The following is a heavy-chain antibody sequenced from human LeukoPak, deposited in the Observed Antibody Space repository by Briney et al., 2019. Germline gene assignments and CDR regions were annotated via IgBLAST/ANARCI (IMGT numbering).Heavy chain of an antibody. CDR3: AKDRGSSSGYAFDI. V-gene: IGHV3-23*01. Sequence: GGSLRLSCAASGFTFPSYAMSWVRQAPGKGLEWVSSIGENDRRTYYADSVKGRFIISRDNSKSTLYLQMNSLRAEDTAVYYCAKDRGSSSGYAFDIWGQGTMVTVSS. CDR1: GFTFPSYA. CDR2: IGENDRRT. D-gene: IGHD6-6*01. J-gene: IGHJ3*02.